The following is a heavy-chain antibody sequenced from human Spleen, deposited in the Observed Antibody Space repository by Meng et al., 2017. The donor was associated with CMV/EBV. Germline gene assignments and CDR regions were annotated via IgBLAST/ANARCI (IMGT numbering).Heavy chain of an antibody. J-gene: IGHJ4*02. Sequence: GESLKISCAASGFTFSSYWMSWVRQAPGKGLEWIGHSRHRADGSTTEYAASVKGTFTISRDDSKKSVSLQMNSLQTEDTAVYYCTMGSGYLIDYWGQGTLVTVSS. D-gene: IGHD3-3*01. V-gene: IGHV3-72*01. CDR1: GFTFSSYW. CDR3: TMGSGYLIDY. CDR2: SRHRADGSTT.